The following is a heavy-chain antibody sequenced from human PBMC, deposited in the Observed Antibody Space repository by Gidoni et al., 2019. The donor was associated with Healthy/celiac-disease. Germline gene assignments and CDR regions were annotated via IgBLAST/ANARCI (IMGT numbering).Heavy chain of an antibody. CDR3: AKDRYGESSGWYDDYYYYGMDV. J-gene: IGHJ6*02. D-gene: IGHD6-19*01. Sequence: QVQLVESGGGVVQPGRSLRLSCAASGFTFSSYGLHWVRQAPGKGLEWVAVISYDGSNKYYADSVKGRFTISRDNSKNTLYLQMNSLRAEDTAVYYCAKDRYGESSGWYDDYYYYGMDVWGQGTTVTVSS. V-gene: IGHV3-30*18. CDR2: ISYDGSNK. CDR1: GFTFSSYG.